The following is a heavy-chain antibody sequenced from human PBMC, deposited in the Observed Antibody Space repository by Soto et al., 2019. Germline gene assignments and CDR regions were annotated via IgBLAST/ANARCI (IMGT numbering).Heavy chain of an antibody. CDR1: GFTFSSYG. V-gene: IGHV3-33*01. CDR3: ARLGAARPEDWFDP. CDR2: IWYDGSNK. J-gene: IGHJ5*02. D-gene: IGHD6-6*01. Sequence: LRLSCAASGFTFSSYGMHWVRQAPGKGLEWVAVIWYDGSNKYYADSVKGRFTISRDNAKNSLYLQMNSLRAEDTAVYYCARLGAARPEDWFDPWGQGTLVTVSS.